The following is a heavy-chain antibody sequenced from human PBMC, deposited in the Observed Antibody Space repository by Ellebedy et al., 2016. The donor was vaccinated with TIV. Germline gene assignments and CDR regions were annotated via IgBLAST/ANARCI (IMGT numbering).Heavy chain of an antibody. V-gene: IGHV3-23*01. Sequence: GESLKISCASSGFTFSRYAMSWLRQAPGQWLEWVSGINGNGVSTAYADSVEGRFTISRDNSKDTLFLQMNSLRVEDTAVYYCASSRYHYYLGNTIFVYWGQGTLVTVSS. J-gene: IGHJ4*02. D-gene: IGHD3-10*01. CDR3: ASSRYHYYLGNTIFVY. CDR2: INGNGVST. CDR1: GFTFSRYA.